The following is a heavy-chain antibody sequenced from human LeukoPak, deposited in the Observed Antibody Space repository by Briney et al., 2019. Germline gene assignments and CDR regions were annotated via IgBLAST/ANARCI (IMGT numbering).Heavy chain of an antibody. D-gene: IGHD2-2*01. V-gene: IGHV1-2*02. CDR3: ARDTIVVVPAAGRTINWFDP. CDR2: INPNSGGT. CDR1: GYTFIGYY. J-gene: IGHJ5*02. Sequence: ASVKVSCKASGYTFIGYYMHWVRQAPGQGLEWMGWINPNSGGTNYAQKFQGRVTMTRDTSISTAYMELSRLRSDDTAVYYCARDTIVVVPAAGRTINWFDPWGQGTLVTVSS.